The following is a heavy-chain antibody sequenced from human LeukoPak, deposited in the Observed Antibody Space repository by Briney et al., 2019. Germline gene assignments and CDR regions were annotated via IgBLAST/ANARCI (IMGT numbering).Heavy chain of an antibody. J-gene: IGHJ4*02. D-gene: IGHD5-12*01. Sequence: PSETLSLTCTVSGGSISSYYWSWIRQSPGKGLEWIGYISDSGSTNYNPSLTSRVTISVDTSKNRFSLKLSSVTAADTAVYYCAKGGYVDWFDYWGQGTLVTVSS. CDR2: ISDSGST. V-gene: IGHV4-59*08. CDR3: AKGGYVDWFDY. CDR1: GGSISSYY.